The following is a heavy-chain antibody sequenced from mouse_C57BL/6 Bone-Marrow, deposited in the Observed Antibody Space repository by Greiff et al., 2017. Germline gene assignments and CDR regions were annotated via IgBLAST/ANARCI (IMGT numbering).Heavy chain of an antibody. CDR3: AGGLRGYFDV. J-gene: IGHJ1*03. CDR1: GFTFSDYY. Sequence: EVMLVESEGGLVQPGSSTKLSCTASGFTFSDYYMAWVRQVPEKGLEWVANINYDGSSTYYLDSLKSRFIISRDNAKNILYLQMSSLKSEDTATYYCAGGLRGYFDVWGTGTTVTVSS. CDR2: INYDGSST. V-gene: IGHV5-16*01. D-gene: IGHD1-1*01.